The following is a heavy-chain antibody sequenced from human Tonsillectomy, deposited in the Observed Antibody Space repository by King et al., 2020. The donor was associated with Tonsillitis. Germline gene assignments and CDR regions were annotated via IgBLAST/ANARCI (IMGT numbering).Heavy chain of an antibody. D-gene: IGHD3-10*01. CDR2: INTGNGNA. V-gene: IGHV1-3*04. CDR1: GYTFISYA. J-gene: IGHJ4*02. Sequence: QLVQSGAEVKKPGASVKVSCKASGYTFISYAMHWVRQAPGQRLEWVGWINTGNGNARYSQKFQGRVTITRDTSTNTAYMEVSSLNSEDTAVYYCARSYVYGELLPLGYWGQGALVTVSS. CDR3: ARSYVYGELLPLGY.